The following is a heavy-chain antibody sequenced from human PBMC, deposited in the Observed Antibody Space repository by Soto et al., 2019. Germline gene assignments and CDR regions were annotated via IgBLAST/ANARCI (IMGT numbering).Heavy chain of an antibody. CDR3: VRNSDSCGNTQTFDH. J-gene: IGHJ5*02. Sequence: SETLSLTCAVSGGSITSVLWWNWVRQPPGKRLEWIGEIFHSGSTNDNPSLRSRVTISVDNSKNQFSLTLTSVTAAATAVYYCVRNSDSCGNTQTFDHWGQGTLVTVSS. V-gene: IGHV4-4*02. D-gene: IGHD6-13*01. CDR1: GGSITSVLW. CDR2: IFHSGST.